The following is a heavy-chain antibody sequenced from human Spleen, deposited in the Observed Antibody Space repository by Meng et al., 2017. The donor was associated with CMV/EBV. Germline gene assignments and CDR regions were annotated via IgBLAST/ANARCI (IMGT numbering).Heavy chain of an antibody. CDR2: ISYDGTNK. J-gene: IGHJ6*02. V-gene: IGHV3-30*04. CDR1: GFSFSSYA. CDR3: ARDIVRNPIGRVTQYYNGMDV. D-gene: IGHD3-10*01. Sequence: GESLKISCVASGFSFSSYAIHWVRQAPGKGLEWVAVISYDGTNKYSADSMKGRLSISRDNSKNTMYLLMSRLGAEDTAVYYCARDIVRNPIGRVTQYYNGMDVWGQGTTVTVSS.